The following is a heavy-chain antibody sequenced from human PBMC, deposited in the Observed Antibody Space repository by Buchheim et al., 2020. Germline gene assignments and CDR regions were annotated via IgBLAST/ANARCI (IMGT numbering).Heavy chain of an antibody. Sequence: EVQLVESGGGLVQPGGSLRLSCAASGFTFSSYDMHWVRQATGKGLEWVSAIVTAGDTYYPGSLKGRFTISSENPTNSLYLHMNSLRAGDTAVYYCARDLGYYGMDVWGQGTT. CDR2: IVTAGDT. CDR1: GFTFSSYD. V-gene: IGHV3-13*01. D-gene: IGHD3-10*01. J-gene: IGHJ6*02. CDR3: ARDLGYYGMDV.